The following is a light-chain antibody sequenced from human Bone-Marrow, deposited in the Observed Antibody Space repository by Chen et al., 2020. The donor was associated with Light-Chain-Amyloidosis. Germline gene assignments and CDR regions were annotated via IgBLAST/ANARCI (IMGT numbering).Light chain of an antibody. CDR2: GNT. CDR3: QSYDSSLNGPWV. CDR1: SSNIGAGYD. Sequence: QSVLTQPPSLSGAPGQRVTISCTGNSSNIGAGYDVHWYQQVPGTAPRLLIYGNTNRPSGVPDRFSGSKSGTSASLAITGLQAEDEADYHCQSYDSSLNGPWVFGGGTKLTVL. J-gene: IGLJ3*02. V-gene: IGLV1-40*01.